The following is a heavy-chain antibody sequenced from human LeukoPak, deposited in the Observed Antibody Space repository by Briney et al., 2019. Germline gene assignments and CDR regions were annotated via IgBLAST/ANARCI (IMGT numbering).Heavy chain of an antibody. D-gene: IGHD2-15*01. CDR1: GGSISSYY. V-gene: IGHV4-39*07. Sequence: KTSETLSLTCTVSGGSISSYYWGWIRQPPGKGLEWIANIYYTGTTYYNPSLKSRVTMSLDTSKNQFSLKLSSVTAADTAVYYCARAPCSGGSCPYWYFDLWGRGTLVTVSS. CDR2: IYYTGTT. CDR3: ARAPCSGGSCPYWYFDL. J-gene: IGHJ2*01.